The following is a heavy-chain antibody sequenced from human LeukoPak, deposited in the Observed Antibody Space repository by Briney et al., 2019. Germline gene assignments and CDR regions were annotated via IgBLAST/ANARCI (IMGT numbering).Heavy chain of an antibody. CDR2: INVYSGST. V-gene: IGHV1-18*01. J-gene: IGHJ4*02. CDR1: GYILSSFA. Sequence: GASVKVSCKASGYILSSFAWVRQAPGQGLEWMGWINVYSGSTNFAQKFQGRVTMTTDTSTNTAYMGLSNLRFDDTATYYCARDGRYTWYFDFWGQGTLVTVSS. CDR3: ARDGRYTWYFDF. D-gene: IGHD2-2*02.